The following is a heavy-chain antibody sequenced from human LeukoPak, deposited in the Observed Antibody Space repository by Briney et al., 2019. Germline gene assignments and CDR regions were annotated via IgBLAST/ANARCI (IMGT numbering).Heavy chain of an antibody. D-gene: IGHD3-22*01. Sequence: GGSLGLSCAASGFTFSSYAMSWVRQAPGKGLEWVSFISPSGDRTSNADSVEGRFTISRDNTRNTLYLQMNSLRDEDTGVYYCAIMHGYYDGSGFWVQWGQGTLVTVPS. J-gene: IGHJ4*02. CDR1: GFTFSSYA. CDR3: AIMHGYYDGSGFWVQ. V-gene: IGHV3-23*01. CDR2: ISPSGDRT.